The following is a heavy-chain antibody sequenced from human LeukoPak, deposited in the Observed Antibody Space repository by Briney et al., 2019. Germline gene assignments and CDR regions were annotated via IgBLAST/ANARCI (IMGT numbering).Heavy chain of an antibody. CDR1: GGSISSYY. CDR2: IYYSGST. D-gene: IGHD3-3*01. V-gene: IGHV4-59*01. J-gene: IGHJ4*02. CDR3: ARGRLRFLEWSNFDC. Sequence: SETLSLTCTVSGGSISSYYWSWIRQPPGKGLEWIGYIYYSGSTNYNPSLKSRVTISVDTSKNQFSLKLSSVTAADTAVYYCARGRLRFLEWSNFDCWGQGTLVTVSS.